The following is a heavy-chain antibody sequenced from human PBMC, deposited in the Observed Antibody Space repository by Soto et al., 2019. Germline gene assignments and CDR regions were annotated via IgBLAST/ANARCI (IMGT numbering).Heavy chain of an antibody. CDR2: ISYDGSNK. CDR1: GFTFSSYG. CDR3: AKDIGSSGWYGGYYFDY. D-gene: IGHD6-19*01. V-gene: IGHV3-30*18. Sequence: VGSLRLSCAASGFTFSSYGMHWVRQAPGKGLEWVAVISYDGSNKYYADSVKGRFTISRDNSKNTLYLQMNSLRAEDTAVYYCAKDIGSSGWYGGYYFDYWGQGTLVTVSS. J-gene: IGHJ4*02.